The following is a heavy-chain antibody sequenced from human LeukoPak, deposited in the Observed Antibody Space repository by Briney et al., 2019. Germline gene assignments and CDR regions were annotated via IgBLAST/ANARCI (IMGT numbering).Heavy chain of an antibody. D-gene: IGHD5-24*01. CDR1: GFTFSSYA. V-gene: IGHV3-23*01. CDR3: AKSLGVGGYTRYKGFDQ. J-gene: IGHJ4*02. Sequence: GESLRLSCAASGFTFSSYAMNWVRQAPGKGLEWVSSISNSDGSTYYADFVKGRFTIFRDNSKNTLHLQMNSLRAEDTAVYYCAKSLGVGGYTRYKGFDQWGQGTLVTVSS. CDR2: ISNSDGST.